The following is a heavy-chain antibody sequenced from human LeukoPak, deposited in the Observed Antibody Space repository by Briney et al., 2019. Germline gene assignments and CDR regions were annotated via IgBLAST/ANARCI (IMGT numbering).Heavy chain of an antibody. CDR3: ARGVSSGWYTLY. CDR1: GYTFTELS. Sequence: GASVKVSCKVSGYTFTELSMHWVRQAPGQGLEWMGWINPNSGGTNYAQKFQGRVTMTRDTSISTAYMELSRLRSDDTAVYYCARGVSSGWYTLYWGQGTLVTVSS. CDR2: INPNSGGT. V-gene: IGHV1-2*02. J-gene: IGHJ4*02. D-gene: IGHD6-19*01.